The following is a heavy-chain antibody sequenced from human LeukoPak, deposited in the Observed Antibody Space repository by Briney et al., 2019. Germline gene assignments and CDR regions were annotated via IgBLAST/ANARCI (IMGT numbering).Heavy chain of an antibody. J-gene: IGHJ2*01. D-gene: IGHD1-1*01. CDR3: ARHALPKYNWYFDL. CDR1: GGSISSGGYY. Sequence: SQTLSLTCSVSGGSISSGGYYWSWIRQHPGKGLEWIGYIYYSGSTYYNPSLKSRVTISVDTSKNQFSLKLSSVTAADTAVYYCARHALPKYNWYFDLWGRGTLVTVSS. CDR2: IYYSGST. V-gene: IGHV4-31*03.